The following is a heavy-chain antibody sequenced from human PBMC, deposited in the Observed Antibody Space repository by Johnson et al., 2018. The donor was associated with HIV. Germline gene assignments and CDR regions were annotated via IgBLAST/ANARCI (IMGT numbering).Heavy chain of an antibody. D-gene: IGHD5-18*01. J-gene: IGHJ3*02. CDR2: IKQDGSEK. CDR1: GFTFSSYW. V-gene: IGHV3-7*02. Sequence: VQLVESGGGLVQPGGSLRLSCAASGFTFSSYWMSWVRQAPGKGLEWVANIKQDGSEKNYVDSVKGRFTISRDNSKNTLYLQMGSLRAEDMAVYYCARGGRGYSYSYAFDIWGQGTMVTVSS. CDR3: ARGGRGYSYSYAFDI.